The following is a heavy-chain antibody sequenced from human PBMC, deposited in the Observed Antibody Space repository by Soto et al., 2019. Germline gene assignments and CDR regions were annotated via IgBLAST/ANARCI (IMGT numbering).Heavy chain of an antibody. D-gene: IGHD2-15*01. Sequence: PGGSLRLFCAASGFTFSSYTMHWVRQAPGKGLEWVAVISYDGSNKYYADSVKGRFTISRDNSKNTLYLQMNSLRAEDTAVYYCAREVDGSCWFCYYYYYYGMDVWGQETTVTVSS. CDR3: AREVDGSCWFCYYYYYYGMDV. CDR2: ISYDGSNK. CDR1: GFTFSSYT. V-gene: IGHV3-30-3*01. J-gene: IGHJ6*02.